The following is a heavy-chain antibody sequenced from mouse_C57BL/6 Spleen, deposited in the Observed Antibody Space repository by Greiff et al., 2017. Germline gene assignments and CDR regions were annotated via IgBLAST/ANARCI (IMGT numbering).Heavy chain of an antibody. CDR2: IDPSDSDT. J-gene: IGHJ3*01. V-gene: IGHV1-52*01. CDR3: AREDSWFAY. Sequence: QVQLQQPGAELVRPGSSVKLSCKASGYTFTSYWMHWVKQRPIQGLEWIGNIDPSDSDTHYNQKFKDKATLTVDKSSSTAYMQLSSLTSEDSAVYYGAREDSWFAYWGQGTLVTVSA. CDR1: GYTFTSYW.